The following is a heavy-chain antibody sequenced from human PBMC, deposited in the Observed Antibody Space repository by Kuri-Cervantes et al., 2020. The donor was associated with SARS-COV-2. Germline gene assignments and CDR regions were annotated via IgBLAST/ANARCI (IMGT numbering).Heavy chain of an antibody. CDR2: ISGSGGST. Sequence: GESLKISCAASGFTFSSYAMSWVRQAPGKGLEWVSAISGSGGSTYYADSVKGRFTISRDNSKNSLYLQMNSLRAEDTAVYYCARDRPSNYYGSGGSLDAFDIWGQGTMVTVSS. CDR1: GFTFSSYA. V-gene: IGHV3-23*01. J-gene: IGHJ3*02. CDR3: ARDRPSNYYGSGGSLDAFDI. D-gene: IGHD3-10*01.